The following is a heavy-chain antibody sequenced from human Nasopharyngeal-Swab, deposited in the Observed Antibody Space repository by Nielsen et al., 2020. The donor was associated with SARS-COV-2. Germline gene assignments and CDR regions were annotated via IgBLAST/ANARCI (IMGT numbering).Heavy chain of an antibody. J-gene: IGHJ4*02. CDR3: VTGIDGWNY. CDR1: GFTFRNND. Sequence: GESLKISCAASGFTFRNNDMHWVRQGTGKGLEWVSGIGRGGDIYYADSVKGRFTTSRDNDKSSLHLQMNNLRAGDTAVYYCVTGIDGWNYWGRGTPVTVSS. CDR2: IGRGGDI. V-gene: IGHV3-13*01. D-gene: IGHD5-24*01.